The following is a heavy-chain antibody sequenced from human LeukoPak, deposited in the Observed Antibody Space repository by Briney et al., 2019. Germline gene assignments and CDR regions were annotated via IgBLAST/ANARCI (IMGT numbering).Heavy chain of an antibody. D-gene: IGHD1-26*01. CDR1: GYTFNNYW. Sequence: KAGESMKISCKASGYTFNNYWIGWLRQMPGRGLEWMGMLYPDGSATTYHPSFEGRVTISADKSVTTAYLEWNSLKASDTALYYCVRQGLQSGTYPAYWGPGTLVNVSS. CDR3: VRQGLQSGTYPAY. J-gene: IGHJ4*02. CDR2: LYPDGSAT. V-gene: IGHV5-51*01.